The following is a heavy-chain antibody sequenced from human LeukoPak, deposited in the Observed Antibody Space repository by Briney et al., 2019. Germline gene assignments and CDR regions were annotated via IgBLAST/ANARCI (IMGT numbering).Heavy chain of an antibody. CDR3: AREGYCSGGSCYRLDY. Sequence: GGSLRLSCAASGFTFSSHGMNWVRQAPGKGLEWVSSISSSSSTIYYADSVKGRFTISRDDAKNSLYLQMSSLRDKDTAIYYCAREGYCSGGSCYRLDYWGQGTLPTVSS. D-gene: IGHD2-15*01. J-gene: IGHJ4*02. CDR1: GFTFSSHG. CDR2: ISSSSSTI. V-gene: IGHV3-48*02.